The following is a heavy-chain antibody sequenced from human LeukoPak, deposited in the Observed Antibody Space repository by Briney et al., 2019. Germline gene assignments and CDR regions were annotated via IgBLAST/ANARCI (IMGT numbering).Heavy chain of an antibody. CDR3: AKENIAARPDYYYYYGMDV. D-gene: IGHD6-6*01. CDR2: ISYDGSNK. CDR1: GFTFSSYG. V-gene: IGHV3-30*18. J-gene: IGHJ6*02. Sequence: GGSLGLSCAASGFTFSSYGMHWVRQGPGKGLEWVAVISYDGSNKYYADSVKGRFTISRDNSKNTLYLQMNSLRAEDTAVYYCAKENIAARPDYYYYYGMDVWGQGTTVTVSS.